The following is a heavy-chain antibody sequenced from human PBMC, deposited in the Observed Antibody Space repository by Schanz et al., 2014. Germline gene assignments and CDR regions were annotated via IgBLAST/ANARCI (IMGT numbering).Heavy chain of an antibody. Sequence: EVQLVESGGGLVQPGGSLRLSCAASGFTVSSKYMNWVRHAPGKGLEWVAGFSLDTDRIDYGDSVKGRFTVSWDNSKTSLYLQMNSLRPEDTALYYCTKDILPGGADVWGQGTTVTVSS. CDR2: FSLDTDRI. J-gene: IGHJ6*02. V-gene: IGHV3-9*01. D-gene: IGHD3-3*02. CDR3: TKDILPGGADV. CDR1: GFTVSSKY.